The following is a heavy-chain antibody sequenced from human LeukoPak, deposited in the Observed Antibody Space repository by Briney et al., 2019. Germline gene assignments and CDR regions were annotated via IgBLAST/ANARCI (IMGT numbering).Heavy chain of an antibody. CDR2: INSDGSGT. D-gene: IGHD1-1*01. CDR1: GFTFSSYW. CDR3: ARVTTNGYFEY. Sequence: GGSLRLSCAASGFTFSSYWMHWVRQAPGKGLVWVSRINSDGSGTSYADSVKGRFTISRDTAKNSLYLQMNSLRVEDTAVYFCARVTTNGYFEYWGQGSLVTVSP. V-gene: IGHV3-74*01. J-gene: IGHJ4*02.